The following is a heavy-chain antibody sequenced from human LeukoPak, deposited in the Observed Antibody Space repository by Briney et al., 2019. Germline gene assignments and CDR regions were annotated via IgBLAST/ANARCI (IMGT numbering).Heavy chain of an antibody. CDR3: ATAFRPIVVVPAAYAFDI. CDR2: FDPEDGET. V-gene: IGHV1-24*01. Sequence: ASVKVSCKVSGYTLTELSMHWVRQAPGKGLEWMGGFDPEDGETIYAQKFQGRVTMTEDTSTDTAYMELSSLRSEDTAVYYCATAFRPIVVVPAAYAFDIRGQGTMVTVSS. CDR1: GYTLTELS. J-gene: IGHJ3*02. D-gene: IGHD2-2*01.